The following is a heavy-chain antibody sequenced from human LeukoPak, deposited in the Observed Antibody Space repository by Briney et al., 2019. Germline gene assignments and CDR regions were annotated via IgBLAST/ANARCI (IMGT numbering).Heavy chain of an antibody. Sequence: PGGSLRLSCGGSEFTFSRYPMSWVRQAPGKGLEWVSAMSGSGDNSYYADSVKGRFTISRDNSKNTLYLQMSSLRDDDMAVYYCAKARSSTWDYGMDVWGQGTTVTVSS. D-gene: IGHD6-13*01. CDR2: MSGSGDNS. CDR3: AKARSSTWDYGMDV. J-gene: IGHJ6*02. CDR1: EFTFSRYP. V-gene: IGHV3-23*01.